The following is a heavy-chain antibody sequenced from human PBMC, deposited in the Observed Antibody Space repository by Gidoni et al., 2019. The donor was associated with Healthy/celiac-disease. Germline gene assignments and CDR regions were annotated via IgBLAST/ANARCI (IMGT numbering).Heavy chain of an antibody. J-gene: IGHJ6*02. CDR1: GGSLSSSSYY. D-gene: IGHD3-10*01. Sequence: QLQLQESGPGLVKLLETLSLTCTVSGGSLSSSSYYWGWTRPPPGKGLEWIGSIYYSGSTYHDPSLRSRVTISVDTSKNQFSQKLRSVAAADTAVYYCAGGGPPMVRGLQVYYYYYGMDVWGQGTTVTVSS. CDR3: AGGGPPMVRGLQVYYYYYGMDV. V-gene: IGHV4-39*07. CDR2: IYYSGST.